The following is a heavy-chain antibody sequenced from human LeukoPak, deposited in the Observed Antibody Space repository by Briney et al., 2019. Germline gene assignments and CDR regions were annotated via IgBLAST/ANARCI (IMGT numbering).Heavy chain of an antibody. CDR1: GFSVSSNY. CDR2: LYSGHST. CDR3: AREYCTNGVCYLGS. D-gene: IGHD2-8*01. V-gene: IGHV3-66*01. J-gene: IGHJ4*02. Sequence: GGSLRLSCAASGFSVSSNYMSWVRQAPGKGLEWVSVLYSGHSTYYADSVKGRFTISRDSSKNTLYLQMNSLRAEDTAVYYCAREYCTNGVCYLGSWGQGTLVTVSS.